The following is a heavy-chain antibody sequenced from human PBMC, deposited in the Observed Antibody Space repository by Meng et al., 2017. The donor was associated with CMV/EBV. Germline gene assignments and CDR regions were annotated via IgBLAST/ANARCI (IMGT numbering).Heavy chain of an antibody. Sequence: QWRLHQSGPEPVKPSQTLPLPCTVSGGSISSGDFYWSWIRQPPGKGLEWIGYIYYSGSTYYNPSLKSRVTISVDTSKNQFSLKLSSVTAADTAVYYCARAAPDYYDSSGPPDYWGQGTLVTVSS. V-gene: IGHV4-30-4*08. CDR1: GGSISSGDFY. D-gene: IGHD3-22*01. J-gene: IGHJ4*02. CDR2: IYYSGST. CDR3: ARAAPDYYDSSGPPDY.